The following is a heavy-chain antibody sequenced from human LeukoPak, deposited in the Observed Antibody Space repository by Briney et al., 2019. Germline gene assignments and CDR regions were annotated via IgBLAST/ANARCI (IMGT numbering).Heavy chain of an antibody. J-gene: IGHJ4*02. CDR1: GGSISSGSYY. D-gene: IGHD1-26*01. CDR3: ARAPFSGIVGATPPDY. V-gene: IGHV4-61*02. CDR2: IYTSGST. Sequence: SGTLSLTCTVSGGSISSGSYYWSWIRQPAGKGLEWIGRIYTSGSTNYNPSLKSRVTISVDTSKNQFSLKLSSVTAADTAVYYCARAPFSGIVGATPPDYWGQGTLVTVSS.